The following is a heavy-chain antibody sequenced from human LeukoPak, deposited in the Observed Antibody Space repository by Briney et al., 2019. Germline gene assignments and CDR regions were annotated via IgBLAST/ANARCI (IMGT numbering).Heavy chain of an antibody. J-gene: IGHJ4*02. CDR3: VKDMDGEYSYGYYFDY. CDR1: GSTFSSYA. Sequence: GGSLRLSCSASGSTFSSYAMHWVRQAPGKGLEYVSAISSNGGSTYYADSVSGRFTISRDNSKNTLYLQMSSLRAEDTAVYYCVKDMDGEYSYGYYFDYWGQGTLVTVSS. V-gene: IGHV3-64D*06. D-gene: IGHD5-18*01. CDR2: ISSNGGST.